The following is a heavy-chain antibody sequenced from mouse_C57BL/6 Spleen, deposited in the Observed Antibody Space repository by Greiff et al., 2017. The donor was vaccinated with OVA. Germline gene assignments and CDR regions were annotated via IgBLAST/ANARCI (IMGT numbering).Heavy chain of an antibody. CDR2: ISYDGSN. D-gene: IGHD4-1*01. CDR1: GYSITSGYY. J-gene: IGHJ1*03. CDR3: ARVELGYWYFDV. Sequence: EVQLQESGPGLVKPSQSLSLTCSVTGYSITSGYYWNWIRQFPGNKLEWMGYISYDGSNNYNPSLKNRISITRDTSKNQFFLKLNSVTTEDTATYYCARVELGYWYFDVWGTGTTVTVSS. V-gene: IGHV3-6*01.